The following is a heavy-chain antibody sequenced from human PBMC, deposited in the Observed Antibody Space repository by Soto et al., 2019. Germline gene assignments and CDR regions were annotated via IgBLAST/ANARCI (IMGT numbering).Heavy chain of an antibody. CDR1: GGTFSKDA. J-gene: IGHJ6*02. CDR2: LTPVFGSP. CDR3: TRVLGYTFEPGKTRYYAMDV. D-gene: IGHD5-18*01. V-gene: IGHV1-69*01. Sequence: QVQLVQSGAEVKKPGSSVTVSCKTSGGTFSKDAINWVRQAPGQGLEWMGLLTPVFGSPIYAQKIQGRIRITADESTSTAFMDLSSLRSEDTAVYYCTRVLGYTFEPGKTRYYAMDVWGQGTTVSVSS.